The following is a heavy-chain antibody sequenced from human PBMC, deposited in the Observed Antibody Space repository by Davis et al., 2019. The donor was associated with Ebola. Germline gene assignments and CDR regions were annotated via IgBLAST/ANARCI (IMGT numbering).Heavy chain of an antibody. V-gene: IGHV1-3*01. Sequence: ASVKVSCKASGYTFTNYYMHWVRQAPGQGPEWMGWISPGNDNTKYSQKFQDRVTITTDTSASTAYMELSSLTSEDTAVYYCARVGWASSYLFDHWGQGTLVTVSS. CDR2: ISPGNDNT. J-gene: IGHJ4*02. CDR3: ARVGWASSYLFDH. CDR1: GYTFTNYY. D-gene: IGHD6-13*01.